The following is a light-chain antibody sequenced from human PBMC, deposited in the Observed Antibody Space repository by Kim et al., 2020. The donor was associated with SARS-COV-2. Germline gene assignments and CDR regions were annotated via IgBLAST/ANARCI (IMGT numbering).Light chain of an antibody. CDR2: DVT. CDR3: SSYTTSSTLV. J-gene: IGLJ3*02. CDR1: SSDVGTYNY. V-gene: IGLV2-14*01. Sequence: QSALTQSASVSGSPGQSITISCTGTSSDVGTYNYVSLYQQHPGKAPKLIIYDVTKRPSGVSNRFSGSKSGNTASLTISGLQAEDEADYYCSSYTTSSTLVFGGGAQLTVL.